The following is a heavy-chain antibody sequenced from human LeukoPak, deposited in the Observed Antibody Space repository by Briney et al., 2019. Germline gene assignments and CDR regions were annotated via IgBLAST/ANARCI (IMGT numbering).Heavy chain of an antibody. CDR3: ARGVGSSSAGDY. J-gene: IGHJ4*02. V-gene: IGHV4-4*02. D-gene: IGHD6-13*01. CDR2: IYHSGGT. CDR1: GGSISSNNW. Sequence: SETLSLTCAVSGGSISSNNWWSWVRQPPGKGLEWIGEIYHSGGTNYNPSLKSRVTMSVDKSKNQFSLKLSSVTAADTAVYYCARGVGSSSAGDYWGQGTLVTVPS.